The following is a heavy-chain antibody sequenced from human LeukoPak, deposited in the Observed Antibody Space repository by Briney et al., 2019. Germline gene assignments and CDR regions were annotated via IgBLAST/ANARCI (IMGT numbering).Heavy chain of an antibody. V-gene: IGHV1-2*02. CDR2: IKPKSGVT. CDR3: ARNRSKIVGAYDAFDI. D-gene: IGHD1-26*01. Sequence: ASVKVSCKASVYTFTGYFMHWVRQAPGQGLEWRGWIKPKSGVTQYAQKFQGRVTMTKDMSISTDYMELSRLRSDDTAVYYCARNRSKIVGAYDAFDIWGQGTMVTVSS. J-gene: IGHJ3*02. CDR1: VYTFTGYF.